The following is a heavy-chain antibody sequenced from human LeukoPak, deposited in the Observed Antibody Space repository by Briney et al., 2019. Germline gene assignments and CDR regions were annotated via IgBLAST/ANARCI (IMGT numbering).Heavy chain of an antibody. D-gene: IGHD2-8*01. V-gene: IGHV1-2*02. J-gene: IGHJ4*02. CDR3: ARDRDIVLVVYAIGSFDY. CDR1: GYTFTGYY. Sequence: ASVKVSCKASGYTFTGYYMHWVRQAPGQGLEWMGWINPNSGGTNYAQKFQGRVTMTRDTSISTAYMELSRLRSDDTAVYYRARDRDIVLVVYAIGSFDYWGQGTLVTVSS. CDR2: INPNSGGT.